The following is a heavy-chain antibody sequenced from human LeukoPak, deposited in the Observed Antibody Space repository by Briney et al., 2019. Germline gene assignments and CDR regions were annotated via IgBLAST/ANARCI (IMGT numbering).Heavy chain of an antibody. Sequence: ASVKVSCKASGYTFTGYYMHWVRQAPGQGLEWMGWINPNSGGTNYAQKFQGRVTMTRGTSISTAYMELSRLRSDDTAVYYCARVNTRGSGSGSFDYWGQGTLATVSS. CDR1: GYTFTGYY. CDR3: ARVNTRGSGSGSFDY. J-gene: IGHJ4*02. V-gene: IGHV1-2*02. CDR2: INPNSGGT. D-gene: IGHD3-10*01.